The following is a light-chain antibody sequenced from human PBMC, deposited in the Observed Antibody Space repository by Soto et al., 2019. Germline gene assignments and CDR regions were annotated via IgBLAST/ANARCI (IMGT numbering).Light chain of an antibody. CDR2: DAS. CDR1: QSVSSY. J-gene: IGKJ4*01. CDR3: QQRSNWPPLT. Sequence: EIVLTQSPATLSLSSGERATLSCRASQSVSSYLAWYQQKPGQAPRLLIYDASNRATGIPARFSGSGSGTDFTLTINSLEPEDFAVYYCQQRSNWPPLTFGGGTKVDIK. V-gene: IGKV3-11*01.